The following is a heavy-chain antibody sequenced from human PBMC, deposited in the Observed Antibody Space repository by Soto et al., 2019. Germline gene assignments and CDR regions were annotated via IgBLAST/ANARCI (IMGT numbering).Heavy chain of an antibody. CDR2: ISAYNGNT. D-gene: IGHD1-7*01. Sequence: QVQLVQSGAEVTKPGASVKVSCKASGYTFTDFGISWVRQAPGQGLECVGWISAYNGNTNYAQNFQRRVTMTTDSSTRTANMELRSLRSDDTAMYYCAREGTPIDYCGKGTLVTLSS. CDR3: AREGTPIDY. V-gene: IGHV1-18*01. CDR1: GYTFTDFG. J-gene: IGHJ4*02.